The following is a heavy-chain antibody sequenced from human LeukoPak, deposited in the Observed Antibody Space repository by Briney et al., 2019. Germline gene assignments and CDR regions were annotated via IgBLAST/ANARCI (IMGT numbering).Heavy chain of an antibody. CDR2: ISYEGSNT. CDR3: ARVYSFEDNDYYYDGSGYYYGQAFDI. D-gene: IGHD3-22*01. CDR1: GFPFSSYA. J-gene: IGHJ3*02. Sequence: PGRSLTLSCAASGFPFSSYAMHWVRQAPGKGLEWVAVISYEGSNTFYADSVKGRFTISRDNAKNSLYLQMNSLRAEDTAVYYCARVYSFEDNDYYYDGSGYYYGQAFDIWGQGTMVTVSS. V-gene: IGHV3-30*03.